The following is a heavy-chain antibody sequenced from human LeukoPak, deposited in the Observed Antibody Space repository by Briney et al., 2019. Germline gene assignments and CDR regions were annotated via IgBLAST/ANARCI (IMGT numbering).Heavy chain of an antibody. Sequence: ASVKVSCKVSGYTLTELSMHWVRQAPGKGLEWMGWINPNSGGTNYAQKFQGRVTMTRDTSISTAYMELSRLRSDDTAVYYCAKGDYYFDYWGQGTLVTVSS. V-gene: IGHV1-2*02. CDR1: GYTLTELS. CDR2: INPNSGGT. D-gene: IGHD2-21*01. CDR3: AKGDYYFDY. J-gene: IGHJ4*02.